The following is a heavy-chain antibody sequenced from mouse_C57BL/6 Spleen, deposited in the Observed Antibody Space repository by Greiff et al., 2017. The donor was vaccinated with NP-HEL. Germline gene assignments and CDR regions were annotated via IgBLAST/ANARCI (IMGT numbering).Heavy chain of an antibody. D-gene: IGHD3-2*02. CDR2: IDPANGNT. V-gene: IGHV14-3*01. CDR3: ARWDSSGYGY. CDR1: GFNFKNTY. Sequence: EVQLQESVAELVRPGASVKLSCTSSGFNFKNTYMHWVKQRPEQGLEWIGRIDPANGNTKYAPKFQGKATITADTSSNTAYLQLSSLTSEDTAIYYCARWDSSGYGYWGQGTTLTVSS. J-gene: IGHJ2*01.